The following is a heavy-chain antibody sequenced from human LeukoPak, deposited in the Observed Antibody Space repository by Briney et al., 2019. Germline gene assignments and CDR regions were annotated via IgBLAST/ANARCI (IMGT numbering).Heavy chain of an antibody. V-gene: IGHV3-30*03. J-gene: IGHJ4*02. Sequence: GGSLRLSCAASGFTFSSYGMHWVRQAPGKGLEWVAVISYDGSNKYYADSVKGRFTISRDNSKNTLYLQMNSLRAEDTAVYYCARDRYLRAFDYWGQGTLVTVSS. CDR1: GFTFSSYG. CDR3: ARDRYLRAFDY. D-gene: IGHD1-1*01. CDR2: ISYDGSNK.